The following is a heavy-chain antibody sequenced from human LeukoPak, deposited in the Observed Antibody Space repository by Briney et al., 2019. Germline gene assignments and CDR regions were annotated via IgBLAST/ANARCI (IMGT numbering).Heavy chain of an antibody. CDR1: GFTFSIYA. CDR3: AKKGYYDGSGYYMYYFDH. CDR2: ISGSGGTA. J-gene: IGHJ4*02. V-gene: IGHV3-23*01. Sequence: GGSLRLSCAASGFTFSIYAMSWVRQAPGKGPEWVSAISGSGGTAYYADSVKGRFTISRDNSKNTLYLQMNSLRAEDTAVYYCAKKGYYDGSGYYMYYFDHWGQGTLVTVSS. D-gene: IGHD3-22*01.